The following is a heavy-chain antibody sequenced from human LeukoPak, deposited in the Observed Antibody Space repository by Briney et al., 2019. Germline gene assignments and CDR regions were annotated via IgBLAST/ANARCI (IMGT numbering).Heavy chain of an antibody. D-gene: IGHD4-17*01. J-gene: IGHJ4*02. CDR3: AKDASYGWDY. CDR2: ISYDGSNK. V-gene: IGHV3-30*18. CDR1: GLTFSSYG. Sequence: GGSLRLSCAASGLTFSSYGMHWVRQAPGKGLEWVAVISYDGSNKYYADSVKGRFTISRDNSKNTLYLQMNSLRAEDTAVYYCAKDASYGWDYWGQGTLVTVSS.